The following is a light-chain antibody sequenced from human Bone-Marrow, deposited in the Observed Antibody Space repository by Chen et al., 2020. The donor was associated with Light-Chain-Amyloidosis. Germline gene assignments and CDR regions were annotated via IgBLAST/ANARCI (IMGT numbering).Light chain of an antibody. CDR3: CSYAGSRYV. V-gene: IGLV2-11*01. J-gene: IGLJ1*01. CDR2: DVT. CDR1: SSEVGFYNS. Sequence: QPALTQPRSVSGSPGQSVTISLTGTSSEVGFYNSVSWYQQYPGKAPKLMIFDVTKRPSGVPDRFSGSKSGNTASLTISGLQADDEADYYCCSYAGSRYVFGTGTKVTVL.